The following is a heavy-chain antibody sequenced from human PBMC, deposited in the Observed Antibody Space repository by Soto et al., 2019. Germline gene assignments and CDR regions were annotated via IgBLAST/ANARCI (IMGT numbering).Heavy chain of an antibody. J-gene: IGHJ4*02. CDR3: AKMGNYDFWSGLRYFDY. CDR1: RFTFSSYA. CDR2: ITGSGDSI. Sequence: GSLRLACAASRFTFSSYAMSWVRQAPGKGLEWVSGITGSGDSIYYADSVKGRFTISRDNSKNTLYLQMNSLRAGDTAVYYCAKMGNYDFWSGLRYFDYWGQGTLVTVSS. D-gene: IGHD3-3*01. V-gene: IGHV3-23*01.